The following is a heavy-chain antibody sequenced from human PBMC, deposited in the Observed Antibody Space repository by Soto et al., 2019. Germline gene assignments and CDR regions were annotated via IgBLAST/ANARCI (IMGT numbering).Heavy chain of an antibody. J-gene: IGHJ6*02. CDR2: IYYSGST. Sequence: SETLSLTCTVSGGSISSYSWSWIRRPPGKGLEWIGYIYYSGSTNYNPSLKSRVTISVDTSKNQFSLKLSSVTAADTAVYYCARGYNWNYYYYGMDVWGQGTTVTVSS. CDR1: GGSISSYS. D-gene: IGHD1-20*01. V-gene: IGHV4-59*01. CDR3: ARGYNWNYYYYGMDV.